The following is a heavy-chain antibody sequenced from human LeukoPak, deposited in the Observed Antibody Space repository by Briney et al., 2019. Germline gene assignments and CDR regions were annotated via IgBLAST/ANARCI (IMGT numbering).Heavy chain of an antibody. CDR2: IYYSGST. Sequence: SEALSLTCTVSGGSISNYYWSWIRQPPGKGLEWIGYIYYSGSTNYNPSLKSRVTISVDTSKNQFSLKLSSVTAADTAVYYCAAQGYYDFWSGYFFYWGQGTLVTVSS. J-gene: IGHJ4*02. D-gene: IGHD3-3*01. V-gene: IGHV4-59*01. CDR3: AAQGYYDFWSGYFFY. CDR1: GGSISNYY.